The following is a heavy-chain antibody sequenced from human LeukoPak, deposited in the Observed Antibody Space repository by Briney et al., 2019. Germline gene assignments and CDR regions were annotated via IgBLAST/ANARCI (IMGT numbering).Heavy chain of an antibody. Sequence: SETLSLTCTVSGYSISSGYYWGWIRQPPGKGLEWIGSIYHSGKSYYNPSLESRVTISVDTSKNQFSLKLSSVTAADTAVYYCARAYSGYDYSNWGQGTLVTVSS. D-gene: IGHD5-12*01. J-gene: IGHJ4*02. V-gene: IGHV4-38-2*02. CDR3: ARAYSGYDYSN. CDR2: IYHSGKS. CDR1: GYSISSGYY.